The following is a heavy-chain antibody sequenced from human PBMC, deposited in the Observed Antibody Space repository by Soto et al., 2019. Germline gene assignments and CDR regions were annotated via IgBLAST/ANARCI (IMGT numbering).Heavy chain of an antibody. CDR2: IYWDDDK. V-gene: IGHV2-5*02. D-gene: IGHD1-7*01. CDR3: AHRHGNWNYNWFDP. CDR1: GFSLSTSGVG. J-gene: IGHJ5*02. Sequence: SGPTLVKPTQTLTLTCTFSGFSLSTSGVGVGWIRQPPGKALEWLALIYWDDDKRYSPSLKSRLTITKDTSKNQVVLTMTNMDPVDTATYYCAHRHGNWNYNWFDPWGQGTLVTVSS.